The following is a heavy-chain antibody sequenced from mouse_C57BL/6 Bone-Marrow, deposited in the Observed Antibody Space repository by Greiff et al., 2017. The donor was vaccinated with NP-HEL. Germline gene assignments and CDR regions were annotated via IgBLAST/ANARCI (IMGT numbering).Heavy chain of an antibody. J-gene: IGHJ1*03. V-gene: IGHV1-26*01. CDR2: INPNNGGT. Sequence: EVKLKQSGPELVKPGASVKISCKASGYTFTDYYMNWVKQSHGKSLEWIGDINPNNGGTSYNQKFKGKATLTVDKSSSTAYMELRSLTSEDSAVYYCARYYYGSSSWYFDVWGTGTTVTVSS. D-gene: IGHD1-1*01. CDR1: GYTFTDYY. CDR3: ARYYYGSSSWYFDV.